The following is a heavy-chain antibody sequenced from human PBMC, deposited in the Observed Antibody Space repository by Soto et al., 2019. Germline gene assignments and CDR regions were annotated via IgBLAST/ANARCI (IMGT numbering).Heavy chain of an antibody. Sequence: PGGSLRLSCAVSGFTFDDNAMHWVRQAPEKGLEWVSGINWKSDIGYADSVKGRFTISRDNAENSLYLQMNSLRPEDTALYYCAISQGRGGRTTFIYWGQGTQVTVSS. CDR1: GFTFDDNA. J-gene: IGHJ4*02. CDR2: INWKSDI. D-gene: IGHD3-16*01. V-gene: IGHV3-9*01. CDR3: AISQGRGGRTTFIY.